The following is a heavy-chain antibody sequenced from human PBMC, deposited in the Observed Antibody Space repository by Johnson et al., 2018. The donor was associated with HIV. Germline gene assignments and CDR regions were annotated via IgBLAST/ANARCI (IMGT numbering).Heavy chain of an antibody. CDR2: IWSDGTNK. V-gene: IGHV3-30*04. J-gene: IGHJ3*02. CDR3: ARAERSSSGVDAFDI. D-gene: IGHD6-6*01. Sequence: QVQLVESGGGVVQPGRSLRLSCAASGFTFSSYAMHWVRQAPGKGLEWVATIWSDGTNKYYADSVKGRFTISRDNSKNTLYLQMNSLRAEDTAVYYCARAERSSSGVDAFDIWGQGTMVTVSS. CDR1: GFTFSSYA.